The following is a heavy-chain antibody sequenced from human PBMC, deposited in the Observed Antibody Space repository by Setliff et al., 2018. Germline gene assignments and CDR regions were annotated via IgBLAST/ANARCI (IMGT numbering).Heavy chain of an antibody. CDR1: VTRGSFSGYY. V-gene: IGHV4-34*01. CDR3: ATSGFCSAGSCYSFDS. CDR2: ISPGGST. D-gene: IGHD2-15*01. Sequence: PSETLSLTCGVFVTRGSFSGYYWSWIRQPPGKGLEWIGEISPGGSTIYNPSLRSRVTMSVDTSKNRFSLNLTSVTAADTAVYYCATSGFCSAGSCYSFDSWGQGILVTVSS. J-gene: IGHJ4*02.